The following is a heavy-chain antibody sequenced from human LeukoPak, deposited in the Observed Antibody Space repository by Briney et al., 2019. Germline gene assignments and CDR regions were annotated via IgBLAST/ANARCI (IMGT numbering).Heavy chain of an antibody. CDR2: ISAGGDST. CDR3: AKVLYCAHDAFDM. Sequence: PGGSLRLSCAAAGFTFRTYGMSWGRQAPGTGLEWVSLISAGGDSTYYADCVKARFTISRHISKNTVYLQMNSLRADDTAVYHCAKVLYCAHDAFDMWGQGRMVSVSS. CDR1: GFTFRTYG. J-gene: IGHJ3*02. V-gene: IGHV3-23*01. D-gene: IGHD1-26*01.